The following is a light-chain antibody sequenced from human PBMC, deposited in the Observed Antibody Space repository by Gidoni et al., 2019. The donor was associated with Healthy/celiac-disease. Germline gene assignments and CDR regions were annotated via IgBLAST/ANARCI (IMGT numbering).Light chain of an antibody. CDR2: DSS. CDR1: QDISNY. J-gene: IGKJ3*01. V-gene: IGKV1-33*01. CDR3: QQYDNPLFT. Sequence: DIQMTQSPSSLSASVGDRVTITCQASQDISNYLNWYQQKPGKAHKLLIYDSSNLETGVPSRFSGSGSGTDFTFTISRLQPEDIATYYCQQYDNPLFTFGPGTKVDI.